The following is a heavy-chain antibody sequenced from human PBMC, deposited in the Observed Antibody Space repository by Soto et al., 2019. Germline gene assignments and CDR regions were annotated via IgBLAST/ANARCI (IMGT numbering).Heavy chain of an antibody. J-gene: IGHJ6*03. CDR3: AREARIPSADRFLEWREKDYYYYYMDV. D-gene: IGHD3-3*01. V-gene: IGHV4-59*01. Sequence: SETLSLTCTVSGDCMNYSYWSWIRHLPGKGLEWIGYIYYSGSTNYNPSLKSRVTISVDTSKNQFSLKLSSVTAADTAVYYCAREARIPSADRFLEWREKDYYYYYMDVWGKGTTVTVSS. CDR2: IYYSGST. CDR1: GDCMNYSY.